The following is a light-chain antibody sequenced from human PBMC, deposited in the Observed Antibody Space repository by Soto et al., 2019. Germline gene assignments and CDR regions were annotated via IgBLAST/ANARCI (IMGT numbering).Light chain of an antibody. CDR1: SSDVGGYNY. J-gene: IGLJ1*01. V-gene: IGLV2-14*01. CDR2: DVS. Sequence: SALTQPASVSGSPGQSITISCTGTSSDVGGYNYVSWYQQHPGKAPKLMIYDVSNRPSGVSNRFSGSKSGNTASLTISGLQAEDEADYYCSSCTSSSTLDVFGTGTKVTV. CDR3: SSCTSSSTLDV.